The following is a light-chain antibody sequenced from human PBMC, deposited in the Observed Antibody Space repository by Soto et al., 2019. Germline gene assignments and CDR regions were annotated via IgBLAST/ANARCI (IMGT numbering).Light chain of an antibody. V-gene: IGKV3-20*01. CDR1: EFLSSSY. Sequence: EIVLTQSPGTLSLSPGERATLSCRASEFLSSSYLVWYQQKPGQAPRLLIYAASRRATGIPDRFSGSGPATEYTVTINPLEPEDFAVYYCQQQGTFGQGTKLQIK. CDR2: AAS. J-gene: IGKJ2*01. CDR3: QQQGT.